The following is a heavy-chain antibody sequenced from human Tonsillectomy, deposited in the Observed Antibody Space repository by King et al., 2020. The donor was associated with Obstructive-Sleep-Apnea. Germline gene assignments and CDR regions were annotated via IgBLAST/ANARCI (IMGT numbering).Heavy chain of an antibody. CDR2: IYYSVST. J-gene: IGHJ3*02. CDR3: ASRGYYYDSSGYYPDAFDI. V-gene: IGHV4-59*13. CDR1: GGSISSYY. D-gene: IGHD3-22*01. Sequence: VQLQESGPGLVKPSETLSLTCTVSGGSISSYYWSWIWQPPGKGLEWIGYIYYSVSTNYNPSLKSRVTISVDTSKNQFSLKLSSVTAADTAVYYCASRGYYYDSSGYYPDAFDIWGQGTMVTVSS.